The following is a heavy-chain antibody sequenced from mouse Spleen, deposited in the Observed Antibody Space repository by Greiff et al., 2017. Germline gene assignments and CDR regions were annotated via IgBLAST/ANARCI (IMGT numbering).Heavy chain of an antibody. CDR1: GYTFTSYW. CDR3: ARQLGLLTWFAY. D-gene: IGHD3-1*01. V-gene: IGHV1-50*01. CDR2: IDPSDSYT. J-gene: IGHJ3*01. Sequence: VQLQESGAELVKPGASVKLSCKASGYTFTSYWMQWVKQRPGQGLEWIGEIDPSDSYTNYNQKFKGKATLTVDTSSSTAYMQLSSLTSEDSAVYYCARQLGLLTWFAYWGQGTLVTVSA.